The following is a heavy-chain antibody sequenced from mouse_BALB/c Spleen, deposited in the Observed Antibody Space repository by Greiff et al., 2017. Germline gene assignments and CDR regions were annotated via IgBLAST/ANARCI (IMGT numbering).Heavy chain of an antibody. Sequence: QVQLQQPGAELVKPGASVKLSCKASGYTFTSYCMHWVKQRPGQGLEWIGEINPSNGRTNYNEKFKSKATLTVDKSSSTAYMQLSSLTSEDSAVYYCAITTVVDYWYFDVWGAGTTVTVSS. J-gene: IGHJ1*01. D-gene: IGHD1-1*01. CDR1: GYTFTSYC. CDR2: INPSNGRT. CDR3: AITTVVDYWYFDV. V-gene: IGHV1S81*02.